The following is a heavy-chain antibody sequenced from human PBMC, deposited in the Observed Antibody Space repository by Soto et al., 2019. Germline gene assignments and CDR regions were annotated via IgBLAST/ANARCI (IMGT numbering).Heavy chain of an antibody. D-gene: IGHD2-2*01. J-gene: IGHJ6*02. Sequence: QVQLQESGPGLVKPSQTLSLTCTVSGGSISSGGYYWSWIRQHPRKGLEWIGYIYYSGSTYYNPSLKSRVTISVDTSKNQFSLKLSSVTAADTAVYYCAREVVVVPAATYYYYYGMDVWGQGTTVTVSS. CDR2: IYYSGST. CDR3: AREVVVVPAATYYYYYGMDV. V-gene: IGHV4-31*03. CDR1: GGSISSGGYY.